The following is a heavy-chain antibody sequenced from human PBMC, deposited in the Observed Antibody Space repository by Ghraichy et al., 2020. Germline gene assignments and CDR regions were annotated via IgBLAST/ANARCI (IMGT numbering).Heavy chain of an antibody. CDR2: MNPNSGNT. Sequence: ASVKVSCKASGYTFTSYDINWVRQATGQGLEWMGWMNPNSGNTGYAQKFQGRVTMTRNSSISTAYMELSSLRSEDTAVYYCARGAGTTFYYYYMDVWGKGTTVTVSS. CDR1: GYTFTSYD. J-gene: IGHJ6*03. CDR3: ARGAGTTFYYYYMDV. D-gene: IGHD1-7*01. V-gene: IGHV1-8*01.